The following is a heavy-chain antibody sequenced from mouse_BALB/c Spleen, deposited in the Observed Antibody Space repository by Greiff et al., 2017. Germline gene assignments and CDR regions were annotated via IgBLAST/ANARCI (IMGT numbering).Heavy chain of an antibody. CDR3: ARGRNYGNYECYFDY. V-gene: IGHV1-7*01. CDR2: INPSTGYT. D-gene: IGHD2-1*01. J-gene: IGHJ2*01. CDR1: GYTFTSYW. Sequence: QVQLKESGAELAKPGASVKMSCKASGYTFTSYWMHWVKQRPGQGLEWIGYINPSTGYTEYNQKFKDKATLTADKSSSTAYMQLSSLTSEDSAVYYCARGRNYGNYECYFDYWGQGTTLTVSS.